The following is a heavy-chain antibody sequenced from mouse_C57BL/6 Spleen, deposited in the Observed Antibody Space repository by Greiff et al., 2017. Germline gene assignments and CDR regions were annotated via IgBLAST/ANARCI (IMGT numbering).Heavy chain of an antibody. J-gene: IGHJ2*01. CDR1: GFTFSDYY. CDR3: ARHHGYFDY. CDR2: ISNGGGST. V-gene: IGHV5-12*01. Sequence: EVMLVESGGGLVQPGGSLKLSCAASGFTFSDYYMYWVRQTPEKRLEWVAYISNGGGSTYYPDTVKGRFTISRDNAKNTLYLQMSRLKSEDTAMYYCARHHGYFDYWGQGTTLTVSS. D-gene: IGHD1-1*02.